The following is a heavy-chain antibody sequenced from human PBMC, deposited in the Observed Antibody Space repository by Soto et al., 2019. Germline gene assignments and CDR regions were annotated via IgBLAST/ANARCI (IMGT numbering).Heavy chain of an antibody. CDR2: ISGSGDST. V-gene: IGHV3-23*01. CDR1: GFTFSSYA. CDR3: ARYSYYYGSGNYEYYFDY. Sequence: GGSLRLSCAASGFTFSSYAMSWVRQAPGKGLEWVSGISGSGDSTYYADSVKGRFTISRDNSKNTLYLQMDSLRAEDTAVYYCARYSYYYGSGNYEYYFDYWGQGA. D-gene: IGHD3-10*01. J-gene: IGHJ4*02.